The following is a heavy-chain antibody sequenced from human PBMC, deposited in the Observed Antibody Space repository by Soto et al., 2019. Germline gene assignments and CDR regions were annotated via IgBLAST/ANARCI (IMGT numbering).Heavy chain of an antibody. CDR3: ERGTDYYDSGNADCVPTVSPNRCVS. D-gene: IGHD3-10*01. Sequence: EVQLVESGGGLIQPWGSLRLSCAASGFTFSAYSMNWVRQAPGRGLEGVSYSSLSGSTIYFADAVKGPFTISRDNAKNAWYLRLHSLAAEDTAVDYCERGTDYYDSGNADCVPTVSPNRCVSWGEGTLVTVSS. J-gene: IGHJ5*01. CDR1: GFTFSAYS. V-gene: IGHV3-48*01. CDR2: SSLSGSTI.